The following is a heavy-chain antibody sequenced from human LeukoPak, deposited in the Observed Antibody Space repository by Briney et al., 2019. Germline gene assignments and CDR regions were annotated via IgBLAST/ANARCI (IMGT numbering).Heavy chain of an antibody. CDR3: ARGADGVSSNSRGWFDP. D-gene: IGHD2-15*01. CDR2: ISTSSSYI. CDR1: GFTFNRYN. Sequence: TGGSLRLSCAASGFTFNRYNMNWVRRAPGKGLEWVSSISTSSSYIYYADSVRGRFTISRDNAKNSLYLQMNSLRAEDTAVYSCARGADGVSSNSRGWFDPWGQGTLVTVSS. J-gene: IGHJ5*02. V-gene: IGHV3-21*01.